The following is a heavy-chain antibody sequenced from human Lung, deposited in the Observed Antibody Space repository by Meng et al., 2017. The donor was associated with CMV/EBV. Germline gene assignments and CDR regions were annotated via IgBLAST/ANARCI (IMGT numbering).Heavy chain of an antibody. V-gene: IGHV3-23*01. Sequence: GEXXTISCAASGFTFSSYAMSWVRQAPGKGLEWVSAISGSGGSTYYADSVKGRFTISRDNSKNTLYLQMNSLRAEDTAVYYCAKAYSSSSVGTNRGFDYWXQGTLVTVSS. CDR1: GFTFSSYA. CDR2: ISGSGGST. CDR3: AKAYSSSSVGTNRGFDY. D-gene: IGHD6-6*01. J-gene: IGHJ4*02.